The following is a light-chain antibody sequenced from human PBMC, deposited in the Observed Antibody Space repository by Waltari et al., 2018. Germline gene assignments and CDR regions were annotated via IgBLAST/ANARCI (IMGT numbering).Light chain of an antibody. CDR3: QQSDAFPYT. Sequence: DIQMTQSPSSLSASVGDRVTIACRASQTIPTYLNWYQHKAGEAPNLLIYATSNLESGVPSRFSGSGSGTEFTLTISNLQAEDFATYYCQQSDAFPYTFGQGTKLEIK. J-gene: IGKJ2*01. V-gene: IGKV1-39*01. CDR2: ATS. CDR1: QTIPTY.